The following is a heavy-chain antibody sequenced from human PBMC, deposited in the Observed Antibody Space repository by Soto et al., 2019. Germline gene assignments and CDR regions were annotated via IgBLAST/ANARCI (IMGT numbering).Heavy chain of an antibody. D-gene: IGHD2-8*02. CDR3: ARHEGWTGPDQ. J-gene: IGHJ5*02. Sequence: APETLSLTCAVSGASIGSGGWWSWVRQPPGKGLEWIAEIFHDGNTNYSPSLKSRVTISVDKSQNQFSLNVYSVTAADTAVYYCARHEGWTGPDQWGQGTLVTVSS. CDR2: IFHDGNT. CDR1: GASIGSGGW. V-gene: IGHV4-4*03.